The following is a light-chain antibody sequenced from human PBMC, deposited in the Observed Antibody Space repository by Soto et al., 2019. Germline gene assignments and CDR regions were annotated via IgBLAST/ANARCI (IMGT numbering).Light chain of an antibody. CDR1: SRDVGGYSY. CDR2: DVS. CDR3: ASYTTSSTYV. J-gene: IGLJ1*01. Sequence: QSVLTQPASVSGSPGQSIAISCTGTSRDVGGYSYVSWYQQQPGKAPKLVISDVSNRPSGVSDRFSGSKSGNTASLTISGLQTEDEAAYYCASYTTSSTYVFGAGTKVTVL. V-gene: IGLV2-14*01.